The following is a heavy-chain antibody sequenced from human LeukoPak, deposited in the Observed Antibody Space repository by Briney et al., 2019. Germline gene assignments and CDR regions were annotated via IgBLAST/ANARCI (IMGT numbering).Heavy chain of an antibody. CDR3: AKSNGYGLADI. Sequence: SETLSLICTVSGGSISTSSYYWGWVRQPPGKGLEWIGNIFYSGSTYYSPSLKSRVTISLDTSRNQFSLKLNSVTAADTAVYYCAKSNGYGLADIWGQGTMVTVSS. CDR1: GGSISTSSYY. CDR2: IFYSGST. V-gene: IGHV4-39*07. D-gene: IGHD6-13*01. J-gene: IGHJ3*02.